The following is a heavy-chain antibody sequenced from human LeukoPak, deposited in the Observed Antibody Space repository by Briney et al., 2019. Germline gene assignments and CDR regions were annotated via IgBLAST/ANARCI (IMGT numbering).Heavy chain of an antibody. Sequence: SETLSLTCAVYGGSFSGYYWSWIRQPPGKGLEWIVEINHSGSTNYNPSLKSRVTISVDTSKNQFSLKLSSVTAADTAVYYCARAEMATIKGGYFDIWGQGTMVTVSS. V-gene: IGHV4-34*01. CDR3: ARAEMATIKGGYFDI. J-gene: IGHJ3*02. CDR2: INHSGST. D-gene: IGHD5-24*01. CDR1: GGSFSGYY.